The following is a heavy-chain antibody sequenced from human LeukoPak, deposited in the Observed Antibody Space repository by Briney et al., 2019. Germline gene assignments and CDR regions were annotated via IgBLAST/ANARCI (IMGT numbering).Heavy chain of an antibody. J-gene: IGHJ6*03. Sequence: SETLSLTCTVSGGSISSSSYYWGWIRQPPGKGLEWIGSIYYSGSTYYNPSLKSRVTISVDTSKNQFSLKLSSVTAADTAVYYCARIAAAVRRYYYYYMDVWGKGTTVTVSS. D-gene: IGHD6-13*01. CDR3: ARIAAAVRRYYYYYMDV. V-gene: IGHV4-39*01. CDR2: IYYSGST. CDR1: GGSISSSSYY.